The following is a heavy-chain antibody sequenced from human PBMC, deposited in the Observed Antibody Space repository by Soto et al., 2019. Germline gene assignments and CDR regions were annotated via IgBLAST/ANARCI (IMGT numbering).Heavy chain of an antibody. J-gene: IGHJ6*03. V-gene: IGHV1-3*01. D-gene: IGHD4-17*01. CDR3: AREGTSSFSHEPRTVTGTEYYYYRDV. Sequence: GASVKVSCKASGYTFTSYAMHWVRQAPGQRLEWMGWINAGNGNTKYSQKFQGRVTITRDTSASTAYMELSSLRSEDTAVYYCAREGTSSFSHEPRTVTGTEYYYYRDVGGKGPTGPVSS. CDR2: INAGNGNT. CDR1: GYTFTSYA.